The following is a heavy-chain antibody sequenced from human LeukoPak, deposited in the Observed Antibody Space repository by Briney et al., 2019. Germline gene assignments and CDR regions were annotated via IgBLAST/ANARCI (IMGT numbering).Heavy chain of an antibody. Sequence: GGSLRLSCAASGFTVSRNYMSWVRQAPGKGLEWVCLIYSGGGTHYADSVKGRFTISRDSSKNTLYLQMNSLRAEDTAVYYCASLDFWSGYFDSWGQGTLVTVSS. CDR1: GFTVSRNY. CDR2: IYSGGGT. CDR3: ASLDFWSGYFDS. V-gene: IGHV3-66*01. J-gene: IGHJ4*02. D-gene: IGHD3-3*01.